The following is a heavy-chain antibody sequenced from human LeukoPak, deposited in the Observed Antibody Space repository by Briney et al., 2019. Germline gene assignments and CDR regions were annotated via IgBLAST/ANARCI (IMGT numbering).Heavy chain of an antibody. Sequence: PGGSLRLSCAASGFTFSNYAMTWVRQAPGKGLEWVSSISSSSSYIYYADSVKGRFTISRDNAKKSLYLQMNSLRAEDTAVYYCARTYYYDSSGYREDWFDPWGQGTLVTVSS. J-gene: IGHJ5*02. CDR2: ISSSSSYI. V-gene: IGHV3-21*01. D-gene: IGHD3-22*01. CDR1: GFTFSNYA. CDR3: ARTYYYDSSGYREDWFDP.